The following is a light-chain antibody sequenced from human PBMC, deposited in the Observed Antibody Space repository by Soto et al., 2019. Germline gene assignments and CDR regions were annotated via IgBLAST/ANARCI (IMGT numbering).Light chain of an antibody. CDR3: HQYENWPQT. Sequence: EIVMTQSPATLSVSPGERATLSCRASQSISSNLAWYQLKLGQAPRLLIYRASTRATGIPARFSGSGSGTEFTLTISSLQSEDFALYYCHQYENWPQTFGQGTKVEI. CDR2: RAS. CDR1: QSISSN. V-gene: IGKV3-15*01. J-gene: IGKJ1*01.